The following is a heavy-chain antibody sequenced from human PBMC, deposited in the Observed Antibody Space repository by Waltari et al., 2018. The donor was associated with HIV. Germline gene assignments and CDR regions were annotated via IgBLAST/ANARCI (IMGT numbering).Heavy chain of an antibody. CDR1: GLTFGSSW. Sequence: EVRLVESGGGLVQPGGSLRLSCAASGLTFGSSWMTWVRQAPGKGLEWVANIKEDGSEIHYVDSVKGRFTISRDNAKNSLYLQMNSLRAEDTAVYYCARRQQLTDWGQGTLVTVSS. V-gene: IGHV3-7*01. CDR3: ARRQQLTD. J-gene: IGHJ4*02. D-gene: IGHD6-13*01. CDR2: IKEDGSEI.